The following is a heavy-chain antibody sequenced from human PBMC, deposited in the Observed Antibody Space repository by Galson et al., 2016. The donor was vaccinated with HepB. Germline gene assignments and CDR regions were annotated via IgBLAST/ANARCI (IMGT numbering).Heavy chain of an antibody. CDR2: ISGDGNTR. CDR3: ATSVTFFVGSGDMDV. J-gene: IGHJ6*02. D-gene: IGHD3-3*01. V-gene: IGHV3-74*01. CDR1: GFVFSNYA. Sequence: SLRLSCAASGFVFSNYALHWVRQAPGKGLVWVSRISGDGNTRHYADSVKGRFSISRDNARNTLYLQINSLRAEDTAVYFCATSVTFFVGSGDMDVWGQGTTVTVSS.